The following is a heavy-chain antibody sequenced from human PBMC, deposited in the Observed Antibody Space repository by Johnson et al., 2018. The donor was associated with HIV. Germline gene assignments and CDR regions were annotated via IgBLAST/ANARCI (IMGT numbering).Heavy chain of an antibody. CDR1: GFTFDDYA. J-gene: IGHJ3*02. CDR3: ARVWSDAFDI. V-gene: IGHV3-66*01. D-gene: IGHD2-8*02. CDR2: IHTGGST. Sequence: EVQLVESGGGLVQPGRSLRLSCAASGFTFDDYAMHWVRQAPGKGLEWVSGIHTGGSTSYADSVKGRFTVSRDNSKNTLFLQMNSLRAEDTAVYYCARVWSDAFDIWGQGTRVTVSS.